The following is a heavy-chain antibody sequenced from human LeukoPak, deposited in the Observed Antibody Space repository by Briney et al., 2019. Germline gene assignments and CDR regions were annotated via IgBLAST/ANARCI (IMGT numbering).Heavy chain of an antibody. D-gene: IGHD1-26*01. CDR3: ASGLYSGSYPAYYFDY. CDR2: IKQDGSEK. V-gene: IGHV3-7*01. J-gene: IGHJ4*02. CDR1: GFTFSIYW. Sequence: PGGSLRLSCAASGFTFSIYWMSWVRQAPGKGLEWVANIKQDGSEKYYVDSVKGRFTISRDNAKNSLYLQMNSLRAEDTAVYYCASGLYSGSYPAYYFDYWGQGTLVTVSS.